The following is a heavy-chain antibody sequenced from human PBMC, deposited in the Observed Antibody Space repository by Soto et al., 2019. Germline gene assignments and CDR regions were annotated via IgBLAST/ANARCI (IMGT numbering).Heavy chain of an antibody. V-gene: IGHV3-33*01. Sequence: GGSLRLSCVASGFIFSYYGMHWVRQAPGKGLEWVAVIWYDGSTQYYAASVKGRFTISRDNSINTVYLQMNSLRAEDTAVYYCARDLARDGYDLSGQWGQGTLVTVSS. CDR2: IWYDGSTQ. CDR1: GFIFSYYG. J-gene: IGHJ4*02. D-gene: IGHD5-12*01. CDR3: ARDLARDGYDLSGQ.